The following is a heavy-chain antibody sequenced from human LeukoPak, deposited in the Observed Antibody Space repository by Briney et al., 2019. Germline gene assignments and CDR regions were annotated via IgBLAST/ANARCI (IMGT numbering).Heavy chain of an antibody. Sequence: PSETLSLTCIVSGGSISSGSYYWGWIRQPPGKGLEWIGSIYYSGSTYYNPSLKSRVTISVDTSKNQFSLKLSSVAAADTAVYYCARDFPYGSGSYYNVWGQGTLVTVSS. V-gene: IGHV4-39*07. D-gene: IGHD3-10*01. CDR1: GGSISSGSYY. CDR2: IYYSGST. CDR3: ARDFPYGSGSYYNV. J-gene: IGHJ4*02.